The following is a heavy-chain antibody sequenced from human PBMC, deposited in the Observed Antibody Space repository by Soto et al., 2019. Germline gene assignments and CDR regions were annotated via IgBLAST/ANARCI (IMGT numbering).Heavy chain of an antibody. CDR1: GFTFSSYW. CDR3: ARGVRGAYGLDI. CDR2: VSSDGSRA. J-gene: IGHJ3*02. Sequence: EVQLVESGGGLVQPGGSLRLSCVDSGFTFSSYWMHWVRQAPGKGLVWVSRVSSDGSRANHADSVKGRFTISRDNAKNTLYLQMNGLRAEETAVYYCARGVRGAYGLDIWGQGTMVTVSS. D-gene: IGHD2-21*01. V-gene: IGHV3-74*01.